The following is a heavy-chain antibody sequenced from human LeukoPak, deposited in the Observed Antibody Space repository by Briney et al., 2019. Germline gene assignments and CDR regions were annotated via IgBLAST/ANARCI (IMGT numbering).Heavy chain of an antibody. V-gene: IGHV3-23*01. D-gene: IGHD5-18*01. CDR1: GFTFSSYA. CDR3: AKGDSGMVRRYYFDY. Sequence: GGSLSPSCAASGFTFSSYAMSWVRQAPGKGLEWVSLISGSGGDTYYADSVKGRLTISRDISKNTLYLQMNSLSAEDTAVYYCAKGDSGMVRRYYFDYWGQGTLVTVSS. CDR2: ISGSGGDT. J-gene: IGHJ4*02.